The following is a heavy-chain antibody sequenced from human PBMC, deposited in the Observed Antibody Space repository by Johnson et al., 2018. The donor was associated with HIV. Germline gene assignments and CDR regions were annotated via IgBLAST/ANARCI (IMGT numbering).Heavy chain of an antibody. D-gene: IGHD2-8*01. CDR3: ARNSGNGLVLRGDAFDI. J-gene: IGHJ3*02. CDR2: ISYYGSNK. CDR1: GFTFSSYA. V-gene: IGHV3-30-3*01. Sequence: QVQLVESGVGLVQPGKSLRLSCAASGFTFSSYAMHLVRQAPGKCLEWLSVISYYGSNKYYAASVNGRFTISRDNSKNTLHLQMNSLRPEDTAVYYCARNSGNGLVLRGDAFDIWGQGTMVTVSS.